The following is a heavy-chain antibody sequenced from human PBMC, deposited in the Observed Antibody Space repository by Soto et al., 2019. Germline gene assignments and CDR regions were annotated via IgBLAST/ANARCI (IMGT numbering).Heavy chain of an antibody. Sequence: EVQVVESGGGLVKPGGSLRLSCVTSGFIFSSYDMYWIRQAPGKGLEWVSSIGSSSTHTYYADSVKGRFTISRDNAKNSLFLQMTSLSADDTAVYYCARDWVAASNSFDPGGQGTLVTVPS. CDR2: IGSSSTHT. CDR3: ARDWVAASNSFDP. J-gene: IGHJ5*02. D-gene: IGHD6-13*01. CDR1: GFIFSSYD. V-gene: IGHV3-21*01.